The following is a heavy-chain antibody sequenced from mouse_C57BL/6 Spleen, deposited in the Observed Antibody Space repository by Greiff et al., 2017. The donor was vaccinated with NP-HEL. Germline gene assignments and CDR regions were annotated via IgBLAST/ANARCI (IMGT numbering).Heavy chain of an antibody. CDR2: IDPNRGGT. CDR1: GYTFTSYW. D-gene: IGHD3-2*02. CDR3: ARGTAQAPYYFDY. V-gene: IGHV1-72*01. Sequence: QVQLKQPGAELVKPGASVTLSCKASGYTFTSYWMHWVKQRPGRGLEWIGRIDPNRGGTTSNEQFKSKATLTVDKPSSTAYMQLSSLTSEDSAVYYCARGTAQAPYYFDYGGQGTTLTVSS. J-gene: IGHJ2*01.